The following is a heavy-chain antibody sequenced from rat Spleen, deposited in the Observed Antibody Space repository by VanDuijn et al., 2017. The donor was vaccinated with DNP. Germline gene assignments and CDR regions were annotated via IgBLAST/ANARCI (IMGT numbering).Heavy chain of an antibody. Sequence: EVQLQESGPGLVTPSQSLSLTCSVTGHSITNNYRWDWLRKFPGNKLDWMGYINSACRINYNHSLTSRISLTTNTSKNQLFRQLNSVSTDDTATYYCAIQLVVFDYWGQGVMVTVSS. CDR1: GHSITNNYR. V-gene: IGHV3-3*01. D-gene: IGHD1-1*01. J-gene: IGHJ2*01. CDR3: AIQLVVFDY. CDR2: INSACRI.